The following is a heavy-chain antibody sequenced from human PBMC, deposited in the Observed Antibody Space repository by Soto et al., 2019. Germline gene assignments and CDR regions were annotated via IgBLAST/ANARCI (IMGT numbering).Heavy chain of an antibody. J-gene: IGHJ2*01. V-gene: IGHV3-23*01. CDR2: ISGRGGST. CDR1: GFIFSNYA. CDR3: ARRDGGAVVWYYAL. D-gene: IGHD2-21*01. Sequence: EEQLLESGGGVVQRGGSLRLSCAASGFIFSNYAMTWVRQAPGKGLEWVSRISGRGGSTYYADSVKGRLTMSRDNSKNTLYLQMNSLSAEDTAIYYCARRDGGAVVWYYALWGRGTLVTV.